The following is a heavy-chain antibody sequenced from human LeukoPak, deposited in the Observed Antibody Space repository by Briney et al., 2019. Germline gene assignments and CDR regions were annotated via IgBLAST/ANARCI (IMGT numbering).Heavy chain of an antibody. D-gene: IGHD4-11*01. CDR2: ISSSSSYI. CDR1: GYTLTELS. V-gene: IGHV3-21*01. CDR3: ARDRIGNYAPFDY. J-gene: IGHJ4*02. Sequence: SCKVSGYTLTELSMHWVRQAPGKGLEWVSSISSSSSYIYYADSVKGRFTISRDNAKNSLYLQMNSLRAEDAAVYYCARDRIGNYAPFDYWGQGTLVTVSS.